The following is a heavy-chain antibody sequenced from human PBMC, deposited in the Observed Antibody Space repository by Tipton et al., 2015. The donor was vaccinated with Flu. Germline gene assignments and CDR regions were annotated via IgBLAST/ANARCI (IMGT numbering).Heavy chain of an antibody. Sequence: SLRLSCAASGFTFSSYWMSWVRQAPGKGLEWVANIKQDGSEKYYVDSVKGRFTISRDNAKNSLYLQMNSLRAEDTAVYYCVRERVVPAAIRFDFPTFDYYGMDVWGQGTTVTVSS. V-gene: IGHV3-7*01. CDR3: VRERVVPAAIRFDFPTFDYYGMDV. CDR1: GFTFSSYW. J-gene: IGHJ6*02. D-gene: IGHD2-2*02. CDR2: IKQDGSEK.